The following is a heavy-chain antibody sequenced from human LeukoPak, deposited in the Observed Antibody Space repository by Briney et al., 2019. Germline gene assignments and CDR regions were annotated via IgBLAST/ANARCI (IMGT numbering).Heavy chain of an antibody. CDR3: AREFLEWSGDYYYYYYMDV. J-gene: IGHJ6*03. CDR1: GGSISSHY. D-gene: IGHD3-3*01. CDR2: IYYSGST. V-gene: IGHV4-59*11. Sequence: SETLSLTCTVSGGSISSHYWSWIRQPPGKGLEWIGYIYYSGSTNYNPSLKSRVTISVDTSKNQFSLKLSSVTAADTAVYYCAREFLEWSGDYYYYYYMDVWGKGTTVTVSS.